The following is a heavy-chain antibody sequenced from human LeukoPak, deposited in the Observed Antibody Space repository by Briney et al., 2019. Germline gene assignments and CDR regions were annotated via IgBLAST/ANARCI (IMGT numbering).Heavy chain of an antibody. CDR3: ASTEPLYYYGSGSYPLDY. CDR1: GFTFSSYA. J-gene: IGHJ4*02. V-gene: IGHV3-23*01. D-gene: IGHD3-10*01. Sequence: GGSLRLSCAASGFTFSSYAVSWVRQAPGKGLEWVSAISGSGGSTYYADSVKGRFTISRDNAKNSLYLQMNSLRAEDTAVYYCASTEPLYYYGSGSYPLDYWGQGTLVTVSS. CDR2: ISGSGGST.